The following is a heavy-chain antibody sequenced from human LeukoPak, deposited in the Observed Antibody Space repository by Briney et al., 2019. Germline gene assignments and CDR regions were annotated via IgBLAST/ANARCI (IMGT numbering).Heavy chain of an antibody. CDR3: ARDSSWLDY. CDR2: IYHSGST. D-gene: IGHD6-13*01. Sequence: SQTLSLTCTVSGGSISSGGYYWSWIRQPPGKGLEWIGYIYHSGSTYYNPSLKSRVTISVDRSKNQFSLKLGSVTPEDTAVYYCARDSSWLDYWGQGTLVTVSS. CDR1: GGSISSGGYY. V-gene: IGHV4-30-2*01. J-gene: IGHJ4*02.